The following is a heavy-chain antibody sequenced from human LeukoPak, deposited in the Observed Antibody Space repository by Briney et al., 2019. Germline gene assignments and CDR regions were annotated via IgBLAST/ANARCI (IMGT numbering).Heavy chain of an antibody. CDR3: VSFYETY. CDR2: INSDGSWT. Sequence: GGSLRLSCAASGNYWMHWVRQAPGKGLVWVSHINSDGSWTSYADSVKGRFTISKDNAKNTVYLQMNNLRAEDTAVYYCVSFYETYRGRGTLVTVSS. CDR1: GNYW. J-gene: IGHJ4*02. V-gene: IGHV3-74*01. D-gene: IGHD2-2*01.